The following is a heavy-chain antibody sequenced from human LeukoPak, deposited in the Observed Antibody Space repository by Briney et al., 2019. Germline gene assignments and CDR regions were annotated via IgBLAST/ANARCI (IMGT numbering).Heavy chain of an antibody. CDR1: GFTFSSYE. V-gene: IGHV3-48*03. D-gene: IGHD2-15*01. CDR2: ISSSGGTI. J-gene: IGHJ4*02. Sequence: GGSLRLSCAASGFTFSSYEMNWVRQAPGKGLEWVSYISSSGGTIYYADSVKGRFTISRDNAKNSLYLQMNSLRAEDTAVYYCARDLGGTGGYFDYWGQGTLVTVSS. CDR3: ARDLGGTGGYFDY.